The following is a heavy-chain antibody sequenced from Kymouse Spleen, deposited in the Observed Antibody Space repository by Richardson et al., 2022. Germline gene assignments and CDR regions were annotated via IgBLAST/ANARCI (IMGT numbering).Heavy chain of an antibody. D-gene: IGHD2-8*01. CDR3: ARDRGDIVLRDWYFDL. CDR1: GGSISSGGYY. V-gene: IGHV4-31*03. Sequence: QVQLQESGPGLVKPSQTLSLTCTVSGGSISSGGYYWSWIRQHPGKGLEWIGYIYYSGSTYYNPSLKSRVTISVDTSKNQFSLKLSSVTAADTAVYYCARDRGDIVLRDWYFDLWGRGTLVTVSS. J-gene: IGHJ2*01. CDR2: IYYSGST.